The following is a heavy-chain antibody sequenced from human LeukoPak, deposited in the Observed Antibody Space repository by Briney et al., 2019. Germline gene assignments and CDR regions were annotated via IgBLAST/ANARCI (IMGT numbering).Heavy chain of an antibody. J-gene: IGHJ2*01. Sequence: GGSLRLSCAASGFTFSGSAMHWVRQASGKGLEWVGRIRSKANSYATAYAASVKGRFTISRDDSKNTAYLQMNSLKTEDTAVYYCTRGYSGSYSSLWYFDLWGRGTLVTVSS. CDR1: GFTFSGSA. D-gene: IGHD1-26*01. CDR2: IRSKANSYAT. V-gene: IGHV3-73*01. CDR3: TRGYSGSYSSLWYFDL.